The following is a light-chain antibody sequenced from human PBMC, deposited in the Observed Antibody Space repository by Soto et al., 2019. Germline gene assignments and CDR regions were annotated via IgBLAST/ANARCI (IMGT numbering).Light chain of an antibody. J-gene: IGLJ1*01. CDR2: ANN. CDR1: SSNIGAGYD. CDR3: QSDDTNLRGV. Sequence: QSVLTQPPSVSGAPGQRVTISCTGSSSNIGAGYDVHWYQQFPGTAPKLLIYANNNRPSGVPDRFSASKSGTSASLAITGLQADDEDDYYCQSDDTNLRGVFGTGTKVTVL. V-gene: IGLV1-40*01.